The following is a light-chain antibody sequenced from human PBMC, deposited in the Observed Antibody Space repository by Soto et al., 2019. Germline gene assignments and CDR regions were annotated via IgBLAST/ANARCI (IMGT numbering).Light chain of an antibody. CDR1: SSDIGAYDS. Sequence: QSALTQPASVSGSPGQSITISCTGSSSDIGAYDSVSWYQQYPGNAPKLLIYDVTYRPSAISNRFSASKSGNSASLTISGLQAEDEADYYCSSSTTSNTRIFGGGTKLTVL. J-gene: IGLJ2*01. V-gene: IGLV2-14*03. CDR3: SSSTTSNTRI. CDR2: DVT.